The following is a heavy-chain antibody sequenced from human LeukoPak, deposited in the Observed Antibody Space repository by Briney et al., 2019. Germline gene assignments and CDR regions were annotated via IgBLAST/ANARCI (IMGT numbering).Heavy chain of an antibody. CDR1: GFTFTSYW. D-gene: IGHD6-19*01. V-gene: IGHV3-7*05. CDR3: ARDPSGVAVAGYFDN. CDR2: IKQDGSEK. Sequence: GGSLRLSCAASGFTFTSYWMSWVRQAPGKGLEWLANIKQDGSEKYYVDSVKGRFTISRDSAKNSLYLQMNSLRVEDTALYYCARDPSGVAVAGYFDNWGQGTLVTVSP. J-gene: IGHJ4*02.